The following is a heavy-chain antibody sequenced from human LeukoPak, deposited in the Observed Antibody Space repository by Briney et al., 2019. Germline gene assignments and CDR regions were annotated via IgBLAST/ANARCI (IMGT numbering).Heavy chain of an antibody. CDR3: AKAGHYDFNWFDP. V-gene: IGHV1-2*06. Sequence: ASVKVSCKASGYTFSAYYMHWVRRAPGQGPEWMGRINPNTGGTKYAQKFQGRVTMTRDTSINTVYMELSSLRSDDTAVYYCAKAGHYDFNWFDPWGQGTLVTVSS. CDR2: INPNTGGT. CDR1: GYTFSAYY. J-gene: IGHJ5*02. D-gene: IGHD2/OR15-2a*01.